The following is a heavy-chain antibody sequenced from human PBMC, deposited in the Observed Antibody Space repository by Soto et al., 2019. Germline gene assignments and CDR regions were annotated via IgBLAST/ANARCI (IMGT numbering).Heavy chain of an antibody. CDR2: ISPYDGNT. J-gene: IGHJ6*02. D-gene: IGHD3-22*01. Sequence: QVQLVQSGGEVKKPGASVKVSCKASGYTFSSYGINWVRQAPGQGLEWLGWISPYDGNTKYAQILQGRVSMTTDTSPKTAYMEVRSLRSDDTAVYYCARGGYYDSSGSRNYHYYGMNVWGQGTTVTVSS. V-gene: IGHV1-18*01. CDR1: GYTFSSYG. CDR3: ARGGYYDSSGSRNYHYYGMNV.